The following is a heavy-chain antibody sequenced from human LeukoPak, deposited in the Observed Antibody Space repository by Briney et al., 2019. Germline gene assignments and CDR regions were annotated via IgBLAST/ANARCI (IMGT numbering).Heavy chain of an antibody. CDR1: GGSISGYY. CDR3: ARHGQNDGYPLDY. J-gene: IGHJ4*02. V-gene: IGHV4-59*08. Sequence: PSETLSLTCTVSGGSISGYYWSWIRQPPGKGLEWIAYIHYSGSTNYNPPLKSRLTISVDTSKNQLSLKLNSVTDADTAVYYCARHGQNDGYPLDYWGQGTLVSVPS. CDR2: IHYSGST. D-gene: IGHD5-24*01.